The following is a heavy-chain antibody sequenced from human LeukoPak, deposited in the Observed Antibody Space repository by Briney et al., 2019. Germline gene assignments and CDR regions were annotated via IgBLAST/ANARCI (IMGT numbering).Heavy chain of an antibody. CDR2: ISAYNGNT. CDR3: ARDKRQYCSSTSCAGYNWFDP. CDR1: GYTFTSYG. V-gene: IGHV1-18*04. D-gene: IGHD2-2*01. J-gene: IGHJ5*02. Sequence: GASVKVSCKASGYTFTSYGISWVRQAPGQGLEWMGWISAYNGNTNYAQKLQGRVTMTTDTSTSTAYMELRSLRSDDTAVYYCARDKRQYCSSTSCAGYNWFDPWGQGTLVTVSS.